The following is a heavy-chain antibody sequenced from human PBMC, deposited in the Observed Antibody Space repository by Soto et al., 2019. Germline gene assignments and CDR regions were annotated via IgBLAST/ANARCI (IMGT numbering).Heavy chain of an antibody. CDR1: GYTFTSYG. Sequence: ASVKVSCKASGYTFTSYGISWVRQAPGQGLEWMGWISAYNVNTNYAQKLQGRVTMTTDTSTSTAYMELRSLRSDDTAVYYCARDPISGGYYYGSGSPTTWGQGTLVTVSS. CDR2: ISAYNVNT. J-gene: IGHJ5*02. D-gene: IGHD3-10*01. V-gene: IGHV1-18*01. CDR3: ARDPISGGYYYGSGSPTT.